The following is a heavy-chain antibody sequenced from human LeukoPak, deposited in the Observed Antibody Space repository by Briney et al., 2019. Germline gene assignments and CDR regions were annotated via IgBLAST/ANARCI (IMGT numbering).Heavy chain of an antibody. Sequence: GASVKVSCKASGYTFIGYYMHWVRQAPGQGLEWMGWINPNSGGANYAQKFQGRVTMTRDTSSSTAYMELSRLRSDDTAVYYCARDIRGRGILKAYWGQGTLVTVSS. J-gene: IGHJ4*02. D-gene: IGHD3-10*01. CDR2: INPNSGGA. CDR3: ARDIRGRGILKAY. V-gene: IGHV1-2*02. CDR1: GYTFIGYY.